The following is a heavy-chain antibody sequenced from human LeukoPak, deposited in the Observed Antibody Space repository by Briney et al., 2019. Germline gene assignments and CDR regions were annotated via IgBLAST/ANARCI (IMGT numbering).Heavy chain of an antibody. V-gene: IGHV4-34*01. CDR3: ARLSYYDSSGYYRGPNWFDP. Sequence: SETLSLTCAVYGGSFSGYYWSWIRQPPGKGLEWIGEINHSGSTNYNPSLKSRVTISVYTSKNQFSLKLSSVTAADTAVYYCARLSYYDSSGYYRGPNWFDPWGQGTLVTVSS. CDR1: GGSFSGYY. J-gene: IGHJ5*02. CDR2: INHSGST. D-gene: IGHD3-22*01.